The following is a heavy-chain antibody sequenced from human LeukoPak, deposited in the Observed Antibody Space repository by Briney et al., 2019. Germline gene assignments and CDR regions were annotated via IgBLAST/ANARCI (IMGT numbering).Heavy chain of an antibody. Sequence: PSETLSLTCTVSGGSISSHYWSWIRQPPGKGLEWIGYIYYSGSTNYNPSLKSRVTISVDTSKSQFSLKLSSVTAADTAVYYCARVGATHYYYMDVWGKGTTVTVSS. D-gene: IGHD4-17*01. CDR3: ARVGATHYYYMDV. J-gene: IGHJ6*03. CDR2: IYYSGST. CDR1: GGSISSHY. V-gene: IGHV4-59*11.